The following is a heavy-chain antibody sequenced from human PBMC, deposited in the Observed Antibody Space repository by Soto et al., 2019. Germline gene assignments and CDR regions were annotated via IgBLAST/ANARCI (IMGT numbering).Heavy chain of an antibody. CDR1: GFSLSTSGAGGFSFTTSGVG. CDR3: AHETLRFLDYLLPN. CDR2: IYWDDDR. V-gene: IGHV2-5*02. D-gene: IGHD3-16*01. Sequence: ESGPTLVNPTQTLTLTCSFSGFSLSTSGAGGFSFTTSGVGVGWIRQPPGKALEWVALIYWDDDRRYSPSLKNRLTITKDTSKNEVVLTMTDVDPGDTATYFSAHETLRFLDYLLPNWGQRTPDTGSS. J-gene: IGHJ4*02.